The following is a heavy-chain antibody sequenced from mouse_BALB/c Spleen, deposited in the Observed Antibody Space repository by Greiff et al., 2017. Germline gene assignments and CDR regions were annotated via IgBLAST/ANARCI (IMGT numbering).Heavy chain of an antibody. CDR3: ARGAYYRYFDY. J-gene: IGHJ2*01. V-gene: IGHV2-6-7*01. CDR2: IWGDGST. CDR1: GFSLTGYG. D-gene: IGHD2-14*01. Sequence: VQRVESGPGLVAPSQSLSITCTVSGFSLTGYGVNWVRQPPGKGLEWLGMIWGDGSTDYNSALKSRLSISKDNSKSQVFLKMNSLQTDDTARYYCARGAYYRYFDYWGQGTTLTVSS.